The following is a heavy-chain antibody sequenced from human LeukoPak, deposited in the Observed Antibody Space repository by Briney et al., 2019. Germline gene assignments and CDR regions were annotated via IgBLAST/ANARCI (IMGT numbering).Heavy chain of an antibody. Sequence: SETLSLTCTVSGYSISSGYYWGWIRQPPGKGLEWIGSIYHSGSTNYNPSLQSRVTMSVDKSKNQLSLQLTSVTAADTAVYYCARVINTGWRRNDRWGQGTLVTVSS. D-gene: IGHD6-19*01. J-gene: IGHJ5*02. CDR1: GYSISSGYY. CDR3: ARVINTGWRRNDR. CDR2: IYHSGST. V-gene: IGHV4-38-2*02.